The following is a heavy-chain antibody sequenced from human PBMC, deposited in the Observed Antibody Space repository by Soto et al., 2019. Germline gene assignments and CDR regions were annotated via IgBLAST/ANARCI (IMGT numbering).Heavy chain of an antibody. CDR3: EVTTGY. J-gene: IGHJ4*02. CDR1: GYTFTDYD. CDR2: MSPESGNT. Sequence: QVQVVQSRAEVKKPGASVKVSCKASGYTFTDYDINWVRQASGQGLEYMGWMSPESGNTGYAPQFQGRVTMTRNPSISTAYMELSSLRSEDTAVYYCEVTTGYWGQGTKVTVSS. D-gene: IGHD2-21*02. V-gene: IGHV1-8*01.